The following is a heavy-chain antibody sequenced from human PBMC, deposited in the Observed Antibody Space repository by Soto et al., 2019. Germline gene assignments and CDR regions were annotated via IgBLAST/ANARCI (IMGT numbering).Heavy chain of an antibody. CDR3: TKVRGGSGSLTPRVDF. V-gene: IGHV3-23*01. D-gene: IGHD3-10*01. Sequence: EVQLLESGGGLVQPGGSLRLSCAASGFTFNNYAMTWVRQAPGKGLEWVSAISGGGDTTSYADSVKGRFTVSRDGSKNTLYLQMSSLRDGYTALYYRTKVRGGSGSLTPRVDFWGQGTLVTVSS. CDR2: ISGGGDTT. J-gene: IGHJ4*02. CDR1: GFTFNNYA.